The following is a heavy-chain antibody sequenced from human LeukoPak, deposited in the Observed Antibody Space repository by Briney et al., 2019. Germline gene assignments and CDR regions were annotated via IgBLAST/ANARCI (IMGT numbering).Heavy chain of an antibody. J-gene: IGHJ3*02. D-gene: IGHD6-19*01. V-gene: IGHV3-11*05. Sequence: PGGSLRLSCAASGFTVSSNYMTWVRQAPGKGLEWVSYISSSSSYTNYADSVKGRFTISRDNAKNSLYLQMNSLRAEDTAVYYCARGTSPRREQWLVKRSDLDAFDIWGQGTMVTVSS. CDR3: ARGTSPRREQWLVKRSDLDAFDI. CDR2: ISSSSSYT. CDR1: GFTVSSNY.